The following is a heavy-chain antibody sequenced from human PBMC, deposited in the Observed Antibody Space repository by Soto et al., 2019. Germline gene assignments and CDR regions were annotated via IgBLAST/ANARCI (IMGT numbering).Heavy chain of an antibody. Sequence: PSETLSLTCTVSGGSISSGGYYWSWIRQHPGKGLEWIGYIYYSGSTYYNPSLKSRVAISVDTSKNQFSLKLSSVTAADTAVYHCARGADCSSTSCYRDYYYGMDVWGQGTTVTVSS. CDR1: GGSISSGGYY. D-gene: IGHD2-2*01. V-gene: IGHV4-31*03. J-gene: IGHJ6*02. CDR3: ARGADCSSTSCYRDYYYGMDV. CDR2: IYYSGST.